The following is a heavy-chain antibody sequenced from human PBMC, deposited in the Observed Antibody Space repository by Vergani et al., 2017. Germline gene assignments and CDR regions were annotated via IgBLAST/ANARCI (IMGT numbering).Heavy chain of an antibody. CDR3: FYDFWAGYDTGDV. CDR2: IRDKAYNYAT. CDR1: GLTFSDYA. D-gene: IGHD3/OR15-3a*01. J-gene: IGHJ6*04. Sequence: EVHLVESGGGLVQPGESLKLSCATSGLTFSDYAIHWVRQTSGKGLEWIGRIRDKAYNYATVYAVSVKGRFTISRDDSKKTAYFQMNGLTTEDTAVYYCFYDFWAGYDTGDVWGKGTTVTVSS. V-gene: IGHV3-73*02.